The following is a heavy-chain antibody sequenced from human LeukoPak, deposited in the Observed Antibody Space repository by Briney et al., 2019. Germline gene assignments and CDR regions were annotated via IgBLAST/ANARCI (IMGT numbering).Heavy chain of an antibody. CDR3: AREAIAVYYDFWSGYHTRYYMDV. CDR1: GGSISSYY. CDR2: IYTSGST. Sequence: SETLSLTCTVSGGSISSYYWSWIRQPAGKGLEWIGRIYTSGSTNYNPSLKSRVTMSVDTSKNQFSLKLSSVTAADTAVYYCAREAIAVYYDFWSGYHTRYYMDVWGKGTTVTVSS. J-gene: IGHJ6*03. D-gene: IGHD3-3*01. V-gene: IGHV4-4*07.